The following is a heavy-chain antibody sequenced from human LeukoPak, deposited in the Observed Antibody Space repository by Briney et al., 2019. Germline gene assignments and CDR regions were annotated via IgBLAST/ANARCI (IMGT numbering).Heavy chain of an antibody. CDR1: GFTFSPYW. CDR2: INHYGNEK. J-gene: IGHJ6*03. CDR3: ARAPSSTNIYYHYHYMDV. D-gene: IGHD2-2*01. V-gene: IGHV3-7*01. Sequence: GGSLRLSCAASGFTFSPYWMSWVRQAPGKGLEGVANINHYGNEKYYVGSVKGRFTISIDNAKNSLYLQMDSLGAEDTAVYFCARAPSSTNIYYHYHYMDVWGKGTTATVSS.